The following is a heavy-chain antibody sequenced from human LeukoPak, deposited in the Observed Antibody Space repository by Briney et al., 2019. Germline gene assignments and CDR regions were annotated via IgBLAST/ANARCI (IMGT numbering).Heavy chain of an antibody. CDR3: ARGGPSGNYFDY. CDR2: VTGDGSST. J-gene: IGHJ4*02. CDR1: GFTFSDHW. V-gene: IGHV3-74*01. D-gene: IGHD1-26*01. Sequence: GGSLRLSCAASGFTFSDHWMHWVRQAPGKGVVWVSRVTGDGSSTIYADSVKGRFSISRDNTKNTLYLQMSSLRDEDTAVYYCARGGPSGNYFDYWGQGTLVTVSS.